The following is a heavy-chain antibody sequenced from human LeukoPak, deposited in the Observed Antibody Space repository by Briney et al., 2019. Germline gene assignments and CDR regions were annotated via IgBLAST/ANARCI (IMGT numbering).Heavy chain of an antibody. D-gene: IGHD3-10*01. V-gene: IGHV4-59*01. CDR1: GGSISSYY. Sequence: SETLSLTCTVSGGSISSYYWSWIRQPPGKGLEWIAYISYSGTTKYNASLKSRVTMSVDTSKNQFSLKLSSVTAADTAVYYCARMVRGVIDAFEIWGQGTMVTVSS. CDR3: ARMVRGVIDAFEI. CDR2: ISYSGTT. J-gene: IGHJ3*02.